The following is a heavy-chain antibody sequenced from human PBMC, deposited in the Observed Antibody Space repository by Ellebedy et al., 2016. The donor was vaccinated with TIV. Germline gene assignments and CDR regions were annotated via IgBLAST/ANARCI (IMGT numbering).Heavy chain of an antibody. J-gene: IGHJ4*02. CDR1: GGSISSGGYY. CDR2: IYYSGST. V-gene: IGHV4-31*01. D-gene: IGHD2/OR15-2a*01. CDR3: ARGSMARFDC. Sequence: MPSETLSLTCTVSGGSISSGGYYWSWIRQHPGKGLAWIGYIYYSGSTHYNPSLKSQVTISVDTSKNHFSLNLSSVTAADTAVYYCARGSMARFDCWGQGTLVTVSS.